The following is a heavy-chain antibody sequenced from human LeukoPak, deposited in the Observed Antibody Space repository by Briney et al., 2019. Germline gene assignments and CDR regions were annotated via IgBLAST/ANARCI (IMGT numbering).Heavy chain of an antibody. D-gene: IGHD5-18*01. CDR2: VRANGEN. V-gene: IGHV4-59*08. J-gene: IGHJ3*02. CDR1: GGSINTYY. Sequence: PSETLSLTCTVSGGSINTYYWSWIRQPPGKGLEWIAYVRANGENNYNPSLKSRVAISLDTANDQISLTLNFVTAADTAFYYCARQPANTAAFDIWGLGTMVTVSS. CDR3: ARQPANTAAFDI.